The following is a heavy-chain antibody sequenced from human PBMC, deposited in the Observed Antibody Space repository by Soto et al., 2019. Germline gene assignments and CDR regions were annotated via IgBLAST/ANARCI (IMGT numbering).Heavy chain of an antibody. J-gene: IGHJ4*02. CDR1: GGAINSFYDY. CDR2: IYHSGST. CDR3: AKPVG. Sequence: SETLSLTCTVSGGAINSFYDYWSWIRQPPGKGLEWIGYIYHSGSTYYNPSLRSRTSISIDTSKNQFSLKMRSVTAADTAVYYCAKPVGWGQGTLVTVSS. D-gene: IGHD2-2*01. V-gene: IGHV4-30-4*01.